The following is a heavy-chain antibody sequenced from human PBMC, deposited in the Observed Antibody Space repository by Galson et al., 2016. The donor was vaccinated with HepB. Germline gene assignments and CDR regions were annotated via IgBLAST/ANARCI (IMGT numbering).Heavy chain of an antibody. V-gene: IGHV1-2*02. CDR1: GYTFTDYY. J-gene: IGHJ4*02. Sequence: SVKVSCKASGYTFTDYYMHWVRQAPGQGLEWMGWINPKSGGTNYTQKFQGRIIMTRDTSINTVYMDLNGLRSDDTAIYFCARSTPGWGELFWGQGTLVTVSS. D-gene: IGHD1-7*01. CDR3: ARSTPGWGELF. CDR2: INPKSGGT.